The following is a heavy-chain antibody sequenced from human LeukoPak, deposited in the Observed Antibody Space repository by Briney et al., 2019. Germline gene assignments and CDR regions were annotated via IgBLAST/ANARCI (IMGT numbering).Heavy chain of an antibody. CDR3: ARFVDYYDSSGYSYFDY. V-gene: IGHV3-20*04. Sequence: GGSLRLSCAPSGFISDDYGMSWVRQAPGKGLECVSALTWNAGSTGYADSVKGRFIISRDNAKNSLYLQMNSLRAEDTALYYCARFVDYYDSSGYSYFDYWGQGTLVTVSS. CDR2: LTWNAGST. J-gene: IGHJ4*02. D-gene: IGHD3-22*01. CDR1: GFISDDYG.